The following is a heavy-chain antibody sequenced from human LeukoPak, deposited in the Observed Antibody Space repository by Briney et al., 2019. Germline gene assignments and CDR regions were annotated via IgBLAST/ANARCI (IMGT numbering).Heavy chain of an antibody. Sequence: SQTLSLTCAISGDSVSSNSAAWNWIRQSPSRGLEWLGRTYYRSKWYYDYAVAVKSRISINPDTSKNQFSLQLSSVTPEDTAVYYCARDHSTFYAWFDPWGQGTLVTVSS. CDR1: GDSVSSNSAA. CDR2: TYYRSKWYY. V-gene: IGHV6-1*01. D-gene: IGHD2/OR15-2a*01. CDR3: ARDHSTFYAWFDP. J-gene: IGHJ5*02.